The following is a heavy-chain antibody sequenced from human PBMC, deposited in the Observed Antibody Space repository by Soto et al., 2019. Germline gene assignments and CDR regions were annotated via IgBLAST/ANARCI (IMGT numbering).Heavy chain of an antibody. CDR3: ARIHDYGDYWFDP. J-gene: IGHJ5*02. D-gene: IGHD4-17*01. CDR1: GGTFSSYA. Sequence: QVQLVQSGAEVKKPGSSVKVSCQASGGTFSSYAISWVRQAPGQGLEWMGGIIPIFGTANHAQEFQGRVTITADESTSTAYMELRSLRSEDTAGYYCARIHDYGDYWFDPWGQGTLVTVSS. CDR2: IIPIFGTA. V-gene: IGHV1-69*01.